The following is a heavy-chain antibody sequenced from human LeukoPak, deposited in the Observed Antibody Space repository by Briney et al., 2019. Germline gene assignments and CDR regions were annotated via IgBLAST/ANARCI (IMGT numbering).Heavy chain of an antibody. CDR3: ARDPRGYCSSTSCPGRVYYGMDV. V-gene: IGHV4-39*07. J-gene: IGHJ6*02. D-gene: IGHD2-2*01. Sequence: PGGSLRLSCAASGFTFSNYAMSWVRQPPGKGLEWIGSIYYSGSTYYNPSLKSRVTISVDTSKNQFSLKLSSVTAADTAVYYCARDPRGYCSSTSCPGRVYYGMDVWGQGTTVTVSS. CDR1: GFTFSNYA. CDR2: IYYSGST.